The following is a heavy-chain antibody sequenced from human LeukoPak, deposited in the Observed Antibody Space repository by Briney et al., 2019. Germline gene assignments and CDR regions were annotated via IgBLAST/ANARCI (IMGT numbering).Heavy chain of an antibody. CDR2: ISGSGGST. Sequence: GGSLRLSCAASGFTFSSYAMSWVRQAPGEGLGWGSLISGSGGSTNYADSVKGRFTISRDNSKNTLYLQMNSLRAEDTAVYYCAKPYYGSGSYYGFNYYAFDYWGQGTLVTVSS. CDR3: AKPYYGSGSYYGFNYYAFDY. D-gene: IGHD3-10*01. V-gene: IGHV3-23*01. J-gene: IGHJ4*02. CDR1: GFTFSSYA.